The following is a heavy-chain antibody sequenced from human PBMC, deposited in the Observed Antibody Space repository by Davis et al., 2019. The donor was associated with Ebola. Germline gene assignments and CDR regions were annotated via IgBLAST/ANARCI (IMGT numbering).Heavy chain of an antibody. V-gene: IGHV1-69*13. CDR2: IVPVFGTV. Sequence: AASVKVSCKASGYIFTNFGISWVRQAPGQGLEWMGGIVPVFGTVHPAQKFQGRVTMTADESTGTAYMELRSLTSADTAIYYCAKEAMDVWGQGTTVTVSS. J-gene: IGHJ6*02. CDR1: GYIFTNFG. CDR3: AKEAMDV.